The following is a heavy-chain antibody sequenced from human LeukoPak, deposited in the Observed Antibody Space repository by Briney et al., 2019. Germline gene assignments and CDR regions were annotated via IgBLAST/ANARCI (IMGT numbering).Heavy chain of an antibody. J-gene: IGHJ4*02. V-gene: IGHV3-53*01. D-gene: IGHD2-21*02. Sequence: PGGSLRLSCAASGFIFSTYGMNWVRQAPGKGLEWVSVIYSGGSTYYADSVKGRFTISRDNSKNTLYLQMNSLRAEDTAVYYCARSGCGGDCYWGGESYFDYWGQGTLVTVSS. CDR2: IYSGGST. CDR3: ARSGCGGDCYWGGESYFDY. CDR1: GFIFSTYG.